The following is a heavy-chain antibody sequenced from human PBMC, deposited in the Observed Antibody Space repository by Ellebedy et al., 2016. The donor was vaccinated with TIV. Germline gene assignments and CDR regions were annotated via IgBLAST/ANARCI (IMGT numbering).Heavy chain of an antibody. CDR2: TSYDDSVQ. V-gene: IGHV3-30*19. D-gene: IGHD2-21*01. CDR1: GFSFTKHG. J-gene: IGHJ6*02. Sequence: PGGSLRLSCAASGFSFTKHGMHWVRQAPGKGLEWVSLTSYDDSVQYYADSVKGRFTISRDNSKNTLYLQISSLRPDDTALYFCARGRYLSRHSLDVWGQGTTVTVSS. CDR3: ARGRYLSRHSLDV.